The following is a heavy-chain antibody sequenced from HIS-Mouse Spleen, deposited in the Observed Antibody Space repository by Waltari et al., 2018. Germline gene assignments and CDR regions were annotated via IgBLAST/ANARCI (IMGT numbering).Heavy chain of an antibody. CDR2: WDDDK. J-gene: IGHJ3*02. D-gene: IGHD1-1*01. Sequence: WDDDKRYSPSLKSRLTITKDTSKNQVVLTMTNMDPVDTATYYCAHQPTGTNAFDIWGQGTMVTVSS. V-gene: IGHV2-5*02. CDR3: AHQPTGTNAFDI.